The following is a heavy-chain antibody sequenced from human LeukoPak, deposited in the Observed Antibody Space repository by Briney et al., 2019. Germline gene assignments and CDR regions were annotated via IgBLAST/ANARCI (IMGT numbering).Heavy chain of an antibody. CDR3: ARRVVVTASQAHFDY. V-gene: IGHV5-51*01. D-gene: IGHD2-21*02. J-gene: IGHJ4*02. Sequence: GESLKISCKGSGYSLTSYWIGWVRQMPGKGLEWMGIIYPGDSDTRYSPSLQGQVTISADKSISTAYLQWSSLKATDTAMYYCARRVVVTASQAHFDYWGQGTLVTVSS. CDR1: GYSLTSYW. CDR2: IYPGDSDT.